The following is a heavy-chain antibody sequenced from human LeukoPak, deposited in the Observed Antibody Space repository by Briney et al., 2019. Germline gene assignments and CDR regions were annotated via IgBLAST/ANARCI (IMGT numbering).Heavy chain of an antibody. Sequence: GASVKVSCKASGYTFTSYYMHWVRQAPGQGLEWMGIINPSGGSTSYAQKFQGRVTMTRDMSTSTVYMELSSLRSEDTAVYYCARDAARRYCSSTSCYGEWYYYYYMDVWGKGTRSPSP. D-gene: IGHD2-2*01. CDR1: GYTFTSYY. CDR2: INPSGGST. V-gene: IGHV1-46*01. CDR3: ARDAARRYCSSTSCYGEWYYYYYMDV. J-gene: IGHJ6*03.